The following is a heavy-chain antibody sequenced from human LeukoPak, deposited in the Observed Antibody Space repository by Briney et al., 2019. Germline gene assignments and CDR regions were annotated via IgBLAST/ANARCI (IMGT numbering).Heavy chain of an antibody. CDR1: GGSISSYY. V-gene: IGHV4-59*12. Sequence: SETLSLTCTVSGGSISSYYWSWIRQPPGEGLEWIGYIYYSGSTNYNPSLKSRVTISVDTSKNQFSLKLSSVTAADTAVYYCARGQRPYYYGSGSYSSLGWFDPWGQGTLVTVSS. CDR3: ARGQRPYYYGSGSYSSLGWFDP. D-gene: IGHD3-10*01. J-gene: IGHJ5*02. CDR2: IYYSGST.